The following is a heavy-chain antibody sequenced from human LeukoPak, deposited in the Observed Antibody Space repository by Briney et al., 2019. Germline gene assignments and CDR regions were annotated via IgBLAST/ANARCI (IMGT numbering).Heavy chain of an antibody. D-gene: IGHD6-13*01. CDR2: IYPGDSDT. CDR3: ARRVAAAGPMKNYGMDA. CDR1: GYSFTSYW. V-gene: IGHV5-51*01. J-gene: IGHJ6*02. Sequence: GESLKISCKGSGYSFTSYWIGWVRQMPGKGLEWMGIIYPGDSDTRYSPSFQGQVTISADKSISTAYLQWSSLKASDTAMYYCARRVAAAGPMKNYGMDAWGQGTTVTVSS.